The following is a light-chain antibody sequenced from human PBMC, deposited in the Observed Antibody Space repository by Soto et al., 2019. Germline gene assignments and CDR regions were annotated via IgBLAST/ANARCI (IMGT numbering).Light chain of an antibody. V-gene: IGLV1-51*01. Sequence: QSVLTQPPSVSAAPGQKVTTSCSGSSSNIGNNYVSWYQQLPGTAPKLLIYDDTKRPSGIPDRFSASKSATSAALDITGLQTGDEADYYCGTWDSSLSAGLFGTGTKVTVL. CDR3: GTWDSSLSAGL. CDR1: SSNIGNNY. J-gene: IGLJ1*01. CDR2: DDT.